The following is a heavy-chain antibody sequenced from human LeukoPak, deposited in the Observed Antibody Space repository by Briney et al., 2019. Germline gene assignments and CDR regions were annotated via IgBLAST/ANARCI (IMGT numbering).Heavy chain of an antibody. Sequence: GGSLRLSCAASGFSFSSYDMSWIRQAPGKGLEWVSAISRSGDSTYYADSVKGRFTISRDNSKNTLYLQMNSLRAEDTAVYYCAKDPAYDYVWGSQNWGQGTLVTVSS. J-gene: IGHJ4*02. CDR1: GFSFSSYD. CDR3: AKDPAYDYVWGSQN. V-gene: IGHV3-23*01. CDR2: ISRSGDST. D-gene: IGHD3-16*01.